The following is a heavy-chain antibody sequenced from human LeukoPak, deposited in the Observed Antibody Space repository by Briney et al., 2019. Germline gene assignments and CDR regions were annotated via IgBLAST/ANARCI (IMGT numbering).Heavy chain of an antibody. V-gene: IGHV1-69*04. J-gene: IGHJ4*02. CDR3: AGPFSRGSYSLDY. D-gene: IGHD1-26*01. CDR1: GGTFSSYA. CDR2: IIPILGIA. Sequence: GASVKVSCKASGGTFSSYAISWVRQAPGQGLEWMGRIIPILGIANYAQKFQGRVTITADKSTSTAYMELSSLRSEDTAVYYCAGPFSRGSYSLDYWGQGTLVTVSS.